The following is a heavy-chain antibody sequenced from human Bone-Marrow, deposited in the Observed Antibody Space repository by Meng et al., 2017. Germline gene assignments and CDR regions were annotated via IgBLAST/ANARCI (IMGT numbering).Heavy chain of an antibody. J-gene: IGHJ4*02. CDR1: GFTFSSYS. CDR3: ARDLRTYYYDSSGYD. V-gene: IGHV3-21*01. Sequence: GESLKISCAASGFTFSSYSMNWVRQAPGKGLEWVSSISSSSSYIYYADSVKGRFTISRDNAKNSLYLQMNSLGAADTAVYYCARDLRTYYYDSSGYDWGQGTLVTVSS. CDR2: ISSSSSYI. D-gene: IGHD3-22*01.